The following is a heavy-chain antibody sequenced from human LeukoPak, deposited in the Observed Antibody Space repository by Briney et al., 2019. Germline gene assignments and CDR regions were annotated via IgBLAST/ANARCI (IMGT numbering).Heavy chain of an antibody. V-gene: IGHV4-59*01. D-gene: IGHD3-22*01. Sequence: SETLSLTCTVSGGSISSYYWSWIRQPPGKGLEWIGYIYYSGSTNYNPSLKSRVTISVDTSKNQFSLKLSSVTAADTAVYYCARDRYYDSSGTRRHWYFDLWGRGTLVTVSS. CDR1: GGSISSYY. CDR3: ARDRYYDSSGTRRHWYFDL. CDR2: IYYSGST. J-gene: IGHJ2*01.